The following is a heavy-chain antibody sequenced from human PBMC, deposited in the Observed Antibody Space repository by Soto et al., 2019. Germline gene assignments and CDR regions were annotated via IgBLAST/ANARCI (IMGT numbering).Heavy chain of an antibody. CDR3: ARVQRDYGDCFDY. J-gene: IGHJ4*02. Sequence: PSETLSLTCTVSGGSISSGGYYWSWIRQHPGKGLEWIGYIYYSGSTYYNPSLKSRVTISVDTSKNQFSLKLSSVTAADTAVYYCARVQRDYGDCFDYWGQGTLVTVSS. CDR2: IYYSGST. D-gene: IGHD4-17*01. CDR1: GGSISSGGYY. V-gene: IGHV4-31*03.